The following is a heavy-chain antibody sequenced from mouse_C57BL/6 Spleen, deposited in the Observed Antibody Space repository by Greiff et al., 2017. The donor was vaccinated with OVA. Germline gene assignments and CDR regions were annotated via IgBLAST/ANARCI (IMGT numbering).Heavy chain of an antibody. CDR3: ARDHYYGRAMDY. V-gene: IGHV5-4*01. J-gene: IGHJ4*01. CDR1: GFTFSSYA. D-gene: IGHD1-1*01. Sequence: EVQLVESGGGLVKPGGSLKLSCAASGFTFSSYAMSWVRQTPEKRLEWVATISDGGSYTYYPDNVQGRFTISRDNAKNNLYLQMSHLKSEDTAMYYCARDHYYGRAMDYWGQGTSVTVSS. CDR2: ISDGGSYT.